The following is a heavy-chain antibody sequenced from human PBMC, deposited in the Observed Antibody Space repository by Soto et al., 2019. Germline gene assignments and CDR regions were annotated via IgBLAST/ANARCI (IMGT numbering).Heavy chain of an antibody. D-gene: IGHD2-2*01. CDR2: IFYSGST. V-gene: IGHV4-59*01. CDR1: GGSISPYY. CDR3: ARERYCSSTSCRNFDY. J-gene: IGHJ4*02. Sequence: QVQLQESGPGLVKPSETLSLTCTVSGGSISPYYWSWIRQPPGKGLEWIGYIFYSGSTNYNPSLKSRVTISVDTSKNQFSLKLSSVTAADTAVYYCARERYCSSTSCRNFDYWGQGTLVNVSS.